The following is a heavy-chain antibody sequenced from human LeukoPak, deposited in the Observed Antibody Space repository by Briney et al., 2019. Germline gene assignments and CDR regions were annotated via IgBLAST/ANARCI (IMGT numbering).Heavy chain of an antibody. D-gene: IGHD3-9*01. Sequence: ASVKVSCKAFGYTFTSNYMHWVRQAPGQGPEWMGVISPSGGSTTYAQKFQGRVTMTRDTSISTVYMEMRRLKSDDTAIYYCARGAILRYFDYLLGANWFDPWGQGTLVTVSS. V-gene: IGHV1-46*01. CDR3: ARGAILRYFDYLLGANWFDP. CDR1: GYTFTSNY. J-gene: IGHJ5*02. CDR2: ISPSGGST.